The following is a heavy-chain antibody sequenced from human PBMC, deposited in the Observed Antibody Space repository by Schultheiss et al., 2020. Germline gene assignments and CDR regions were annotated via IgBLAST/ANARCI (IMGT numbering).Heavy chain of an antibody. D-gene: IGHD1-26*01. CDR2: INHSGST. V-gene: IGHV4-34*09. CDR1: GGSFSGYY. Sequence: SQTLSLTCAVYGGSFSGYYWSWIHQPPGKGLEWIGEINHSGSTNYNPSLKSRVTISVDTSKNQFSLKLSSVTAADTAVYYCARDREIDWFDPWGQGTLVTVSS. CDR3: ARDREIDWFDP. J-gene: IGHJ5*02.